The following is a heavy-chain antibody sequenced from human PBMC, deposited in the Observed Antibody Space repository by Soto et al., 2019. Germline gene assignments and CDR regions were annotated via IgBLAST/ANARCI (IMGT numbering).Heavy chain of an antibody. D-gene: IGHD6-19*01. J-gene: IGHJ4*02. V-gene: IGHV3-53*01. CDR1: GFTVSSNY. Sequence: EVQLVESGGGLIQPGGSLRLSCAASGFTVSSNYMSRVRQAPGKGLEWVSVIYSGGSTYYADSVKGRFTISRDNSKNTLYLQMNSLRAEDTAVYYCARVSSGWWNFDYWGQGTLVTVSS. CDR2: IYSGGST. CDR3: ARVSSGWWNFDY.